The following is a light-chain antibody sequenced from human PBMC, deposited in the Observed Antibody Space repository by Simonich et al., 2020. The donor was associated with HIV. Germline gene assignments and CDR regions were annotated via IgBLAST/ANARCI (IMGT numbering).Light chain of an antibody. J-gene: IGKJ4*01. Sequence: DIQLTQSPSFLSASVGDRVTITCRASQGISSYLAWYQQKPGEAPKLLIYAASTLQSGVTSRFSGSGSGTEFTLTISSLQPEDFATYYCQQLNSYPRALTFGGGTKVEIK. CDR1: QGISSY. V-gene: IGKV1-9*01. CDR2: AAS. CDR3: QQLNSYPRALT.